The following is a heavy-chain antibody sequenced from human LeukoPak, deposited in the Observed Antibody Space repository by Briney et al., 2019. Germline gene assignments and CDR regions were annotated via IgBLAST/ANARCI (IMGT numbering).Heavy chain of an antibody. J-gene: IGHJ4*02. CDR3: ASSHDSSGND. V-gene: IGHV3-7*01. Sequence: WGSLRLSCVASGISFSSYWMAWVRQAPGKGLEWVANIKYDGTHKFYADSVKGRFTISRDNAKNSLFLEMNSLRADDTAVYFCASSHDSSGNDWGQGTLVTVSS. D-gene: IGHD3-22*01. CDR2: IKYDGTHK. CDR1: GISFSSYW.